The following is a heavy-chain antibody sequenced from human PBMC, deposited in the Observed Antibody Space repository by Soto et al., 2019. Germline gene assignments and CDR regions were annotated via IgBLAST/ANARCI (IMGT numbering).Heavy chain of an antibody. Sequence: AASVKVSCKASGYTFTGYYMHWVRQAPGQGLEWMGWINPNSGGTNYAQKFQGRVTMTRDTSISTAYMELSRLRSDDTAVYYCASYVEMATIGDFDYWGQGTLVTVSS. D-gene: IGHD5-12*01. V-gene: IGHV1-2*02. J-gene: IGHJ4*02. CDR3: ASYVEMATIGDFDY. CDR2: INPNSGGT. CDR1: GYTFTGYY.